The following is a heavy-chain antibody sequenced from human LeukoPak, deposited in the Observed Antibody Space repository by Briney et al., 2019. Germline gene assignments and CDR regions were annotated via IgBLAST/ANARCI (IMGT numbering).Heavy chain of an antibody. CDR3: AKQQLARCFDY. CDR1: GDSISSSPYS. J-gene: IGHJ4*02. V-gene: IGHV4-39*01. Sequence: SETLSLTCTVSGDSISSSPYSWGWIRQPPGKGLEWIGSIYHSGSTYYNPSLKSRVTISVDPSKNQFSLKLSSVTAADTAVYYCAKQQLARCFDYWGQGTLVTVSS. D-gene: IGHD6-13*01. CDR2: IYHSGST.